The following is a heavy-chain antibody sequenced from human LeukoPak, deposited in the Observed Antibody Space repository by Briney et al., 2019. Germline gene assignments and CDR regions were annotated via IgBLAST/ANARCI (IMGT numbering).Heavy chain of an antibody. J-gene: IGHJ4*02. CDR3: ARWGSISCYDY. CDR2: ISTNGDST. V-gene: IGHV3-64*02. CDR1: GFTFSTYA. D-gene: IGHD2-15*01. Sequence: GGSLRLSCAASGFTFSTYAMHWVRQAPGKGLEYVSAISTNGDSTYYADSVKGRFTISRDNSKNTLFPQMGSLRADDMAVYYCARWGSISCYDYWGQGTLVTVSS.